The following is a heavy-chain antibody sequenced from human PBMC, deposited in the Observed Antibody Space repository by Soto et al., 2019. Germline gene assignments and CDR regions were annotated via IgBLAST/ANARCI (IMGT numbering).Heavy chain of an antibody. CDR1: GFTFSNYG. V-gene: IGHV3-30*03. D-gene: IGHD3-10*01. J-gene: IGHJ6*02. CDR2: ISYDERNI. Sequence: RLSCAASGFTFSNYGMHWVRQAPGKGLEWVAVISYDERNIYYSDSVKGRFTISRDNSKSTLYLQMYSLKTEDTAVYYCASSITGFYIMDIWGQGTTVTVSS. CDR3: ASSITGFYIMDI.